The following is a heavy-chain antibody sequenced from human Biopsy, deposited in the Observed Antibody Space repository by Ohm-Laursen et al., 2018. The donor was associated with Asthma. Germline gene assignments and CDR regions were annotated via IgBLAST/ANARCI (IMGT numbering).Heavy chain of an antibody. D-gene: IGHD2-2*01. J-gene: IGHJ4*02. CDR1: GGTFNTYV. CDR3: ARKAGSCISRTCYSLDF. CDR2: INSVFGTT. V-gene: IGHV1-69*01. Sequence: SSVKVSCKSLGGTFNTYVTGWVRQAPGQGLEGMGGINSVFGTTTYPQKFQDRVTITADDSTSTVYMELSSLRSEDTAVYYCARKAGSCISRTCYSLDFWGQGTLVTVSS.